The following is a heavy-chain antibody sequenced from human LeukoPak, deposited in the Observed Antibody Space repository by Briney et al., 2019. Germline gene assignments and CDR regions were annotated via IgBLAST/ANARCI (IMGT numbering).Heavy chain of an antibody. V-gene: IGHV3-30-3*01. CDR3: ATVSGAVAYYFDY. CDR2: ISYDGSNK. Sequence: GGSLRLSCAASGFTFSSYAMHWVRQAPGKGLEWVAVISYDGSNKYYADSVKGRFTISRDNSKNTLYLQMNSLRAEDTAVYYRATVSGAVAYYFDYWGQGTLVTVSS. D-gene: IGHD6-19*01. J-gene: IGHJ4*02. CDR1: GFTFSSYA.